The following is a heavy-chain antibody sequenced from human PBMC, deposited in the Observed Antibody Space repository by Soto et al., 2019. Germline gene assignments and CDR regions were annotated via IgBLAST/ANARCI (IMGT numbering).Heavy chain of an antibody. D-gene: IGHD2-2*01. CDR3: ARGAYCSSTSCNPLYYFDY. CDR2: INPNSGGT. CDR1: GYTFTGYY. V-gene: IGHV1-2*04. Sequence: ASVKVSCKASGYTFTGYYMHWVRQAPGQGLGWMGWINPNSGGTNYAQKFQGWVTMTRDTSISTAYMELSRLRSDDTAVYYCARGAYCSSTSCNPLYYFDYWGQGTLVTVSS. J-gene: IGHJ4*02.